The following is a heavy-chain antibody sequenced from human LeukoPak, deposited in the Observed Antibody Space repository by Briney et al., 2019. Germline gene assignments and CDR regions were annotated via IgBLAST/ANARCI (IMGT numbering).Heavy chain of an antibody. D-gene: IGHD1-14*01. Sequence: ASVKVSCKASGYTFTSYAIQWVRQASGQRLEWMGWINAGHGNTKYSQKFQGRVTITRDTSASTAYMELSSLRSEDTAVYYCAKGAGFAEPLPEYWGQGTLVTVSS. J-gene: IGHJ4*02. CDR1: GYTFTSYA. CDR2: INAGHGNT. CDR3: AKGAGFAEPLPEY. V-gene: IGHV1-3*01.